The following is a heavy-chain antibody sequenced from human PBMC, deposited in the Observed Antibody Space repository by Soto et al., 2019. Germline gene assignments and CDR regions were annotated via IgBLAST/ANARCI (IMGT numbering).Heavy chain of an antibody. V-gene: IGHV1-18*01. Sequence: QVQLVQSGAEVKKPGASVKVSCTTSGYTFTLFGITWVRQAPGQGLEWMGWISPYNGDTEYAEKLEGIVTVTTDTSTDTAYMELTSLTSDDTAEYYCSRGGKYRYFDYWGQGTLVTVSS. CDR2: ISPYNGDT. CDR1: GYTFTLFG. CDR3: SRGGKYRYFDY. J-gene: IGHJ4*02. D-gene: IGHD2-2*02.